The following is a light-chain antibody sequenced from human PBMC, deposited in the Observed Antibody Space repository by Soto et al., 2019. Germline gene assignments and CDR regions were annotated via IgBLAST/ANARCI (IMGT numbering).Light chain of an antibody. V-gene: IGKV3-11*01. J-gene: IGKJ1*01. Sequence: VLTQSPATLSLSPGERATLSCRASQSIHTSLAWYQQKSGKPPRLVIYDSTLRANGVPDRFGGSRSGTEFTLTINSLEPEDFAVYYCQQYNNWPRWTFGQGTKVDIK. CDR3: QQYNNWPRWT. CDR2: DST. CDR1: QSIHTS.